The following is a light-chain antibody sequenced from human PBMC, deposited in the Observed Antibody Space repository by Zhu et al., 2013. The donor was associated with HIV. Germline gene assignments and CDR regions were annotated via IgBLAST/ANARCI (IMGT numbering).Light chain of an antibody. CDR2: GAS. V-gene: IGKV3-20*01. Sequence: EIVLTQSPGTLSLSPGERATLSCRASQSVGSIYLAWYQQKPGQAPRLLIYGASSRATGIPDRFSGSGSGTDFTLTISRLEPEDFAVYFCQQYAGSPPTFGQGTKVEFK. J-gene: IGKJ1*01. CDR1: QSVGSIY. CDR3: QQYAGSPPT.